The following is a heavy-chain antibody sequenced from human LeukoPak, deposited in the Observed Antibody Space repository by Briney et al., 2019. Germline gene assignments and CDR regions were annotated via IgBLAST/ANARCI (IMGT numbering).Heavy chain of an antibody. D-gene: IGHD3-22*01. Sequence: SETLSLTCSVSGTSMTNTPSYWGWVRHSPGKGLEWIATMYYSGSTYYNPSLRTRVTASVDKSNNQFSLNLFSMTAADAAVYYCARVERDNLTSGSLYYFDYWGQGTLVTVSS. J-gene: IGHJ4*02. V-gene: IGHV4-39*07. CDR1: GTSMTNTPSY. CDR2: MYYSGST. CDR3: ARVERDNLTSGSLYYFDY.